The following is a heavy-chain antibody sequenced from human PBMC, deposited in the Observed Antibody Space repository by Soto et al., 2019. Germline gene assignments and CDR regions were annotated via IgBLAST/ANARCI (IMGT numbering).Heavy chain of an antibody. CDR3: ARGGVKVTNGMDV. D-gene: IGHD4-4*01. J-gene: IGHJ6*02. V-gene: IGHV4-31*03. CDR1: GGSIRIGGYY. Sequence: SETLSLTCTVSGGSIRIGGYYWTWIRQHPGKGLEWIGYIYYSGNTYYNPSLKSRLTLSLDTSKNQFSLKLTSVTAADTAVYYCARGGVKVTNGMDVWSQGTTVTVSS. CDR2: IYYSGNT.